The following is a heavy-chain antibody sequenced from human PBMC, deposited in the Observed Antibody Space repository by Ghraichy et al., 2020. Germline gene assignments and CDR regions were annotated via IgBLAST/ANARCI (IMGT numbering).Heavy chain of an antibody. CDR2: ISAYNGNT. V-gene: IGHV1-18*04. J-gene: IGHJ4*02. D-gene: IGHD1-26*01. CDR3: ARPAYSGSSFPPWDY. Sequence: ASVKVSCKASGYTFTSYGISWVRQAPGQGLEWMGWISAYNGNTNYAQKLQGRVTMTTDTSTSTAYMELRSLRSDDTAVYYCARPAYSGSSFPPWDYWGQGTLVTVSS. CDR1: GYTFTSYG.